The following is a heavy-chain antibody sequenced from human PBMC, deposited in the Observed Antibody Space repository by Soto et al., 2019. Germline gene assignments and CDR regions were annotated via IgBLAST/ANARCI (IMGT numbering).Heavy chain of an antibody. CDR3: ARVSPNYYYYSMDV. Sequence: GGSLRLSCAASGFTFSSYCMNWVRQAPGRGLEWVSYISYSGGTIHYADSVKGRFTISRDNAKNSLYLQMNSLRAEDTAVYYCARVSPNYYYYSMDVWGKGTTVTVAS. CDR2: ISYSGGTI. V-gene: IGHV3-48*01. J-gene: IGHJ6*03. CDR1: GFTFSSYC.